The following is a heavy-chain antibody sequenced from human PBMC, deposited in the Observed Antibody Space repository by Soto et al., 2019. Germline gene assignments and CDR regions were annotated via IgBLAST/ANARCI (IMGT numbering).Heavy chain of an antibody. CDR1: GGSISSYY. CDR3: ARADILTGQFDYYYYFYYMVF. CDR2: IYYSGST. V-gene: IGHV4-59*01. D-gene: IGHD3-9*01. Sequence: SETLSLTCTVSGGSISSYYWSWIRQPPGKGLEWIGYIYYSGSTNYNPSLKSRVTISVDTSKNQFSLKLSSVTAADTAVYYCARADILTGQFDYYYYFYYMVFWGKGTTVTVSS. J-gene: IGHJ6*03.